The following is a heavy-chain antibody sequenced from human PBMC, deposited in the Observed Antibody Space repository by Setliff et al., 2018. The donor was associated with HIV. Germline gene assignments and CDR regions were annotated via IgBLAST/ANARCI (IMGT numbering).Heavy chain of an antibody. CDR3: ARLGRAIDDGGSSLRLDF. Sequence: ETLSLTCVVSDDSFSNYDWTWIRQSPGKTLEWIGYISSSGITNYNPSLRSRVTISIETSNTRFSLWLRSATAADTATYFCARLGRAIDDGGSSLRLDFWGQGMLVTV. V-gene: IGHV4-4*09. J-gene: IGHJ4*02. CDR2: ISSSGIT. CDR1: DDSFSNYD. D-gene: IGHD2-21*01.